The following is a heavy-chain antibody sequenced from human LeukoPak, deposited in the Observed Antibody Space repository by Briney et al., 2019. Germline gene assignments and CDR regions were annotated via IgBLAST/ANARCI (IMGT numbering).Heavy chain of an antibody. Sequence: GRSLRLSCAASGFTFRRYAMHWVRQAPGKGLEWVAALSFDETYKFYADSVKGRFIISRDNSNNTLSLEMSSLRTEDTAVYFCARGKGGPFKYWGQGTLVTVSS. D-gene: IGHD2-15*01. J-gene: IGHJ4*02. V-gene: IGHV3-30*15. CDR3: ARGKGGPFKY. CDR1: GFTFRRYA. CDR2: LSFDETYK.